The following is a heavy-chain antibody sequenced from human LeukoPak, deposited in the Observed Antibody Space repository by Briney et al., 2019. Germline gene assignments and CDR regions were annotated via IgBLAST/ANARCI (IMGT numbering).Heavy chain of an antibody. Sequence: GRSLRLSCAASGFTFSNYGMHWVRQAPGKGLEWVAVISYDGKYEYYADSVKGRFSISRDNSKNTLYVQMSRLRAEDTAVYYCAKGDSGSYFYIGTDYWGQGTPVTVSS. CDR3: AKGDSGSYFYIGTDY. J-gene: IGHJ4*02. CDR1: GFTFSNYG. D-gene: IGHD1-26*01. V-gene: IGHV3-30*18. CDR2: ISYDGKYE.